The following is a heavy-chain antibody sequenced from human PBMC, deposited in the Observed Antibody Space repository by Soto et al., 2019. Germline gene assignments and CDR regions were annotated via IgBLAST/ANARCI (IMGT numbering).Heavy chain of an antibody. J-gene: IGHJ4*02. CDR1: GGSINNYEYY. D-gene: IGHD1-1*01. Sequence: SETLSLTCSVSGGSINNYEYYWTWIRQPPGQGLERIWHIYSTGSPSYNPSLKSRDTISLDTSKNQFSLKVNSVSAAATAVYYCASDRSNSPDFCDSRRQGSLLTVSS. CDR2: IYSTGSP. V-gene: IGHV4-30-4*01. CDR3: ASDRSNSPDFCDS.